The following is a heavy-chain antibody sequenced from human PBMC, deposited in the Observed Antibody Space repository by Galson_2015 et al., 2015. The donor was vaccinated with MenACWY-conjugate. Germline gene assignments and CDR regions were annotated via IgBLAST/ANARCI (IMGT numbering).Heavy chain of an antibody. V-gene: IGHV3-53*01. J-gene: IGHJ5*02. D-gene: IGHD2-8*01. CDR1: GFSVTDNC. CDR3: SRGYDWCSYFRA. Sequence: SLRLSCAVSGFSVTDNCLSWVRQAPGKGPEWIAMVDRVGATIYADAARRRFTVIRGNFTNTVILQMNSLRAEDTAVFRCSRGYDWCSYFRACGQGAQVTVSS. CDR2: VDRVGAT.